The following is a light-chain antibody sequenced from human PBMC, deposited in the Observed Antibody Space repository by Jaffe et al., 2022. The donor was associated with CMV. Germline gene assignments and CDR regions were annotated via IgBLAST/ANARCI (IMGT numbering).Light chain of an antibody. CDR3: QQSYNTPVT. CDR2: GAT. CDR1: QSISNF. V-gene: IGKV1-39*01. J-gene: IGKJ4*01. Sequence: IQMTQSPSSLSASVGDRVTLTCRASQSISNFLNWYQQRPGKTPKLLIYGATSLQRGVPSRFSGSGSGTDFTLIINTLQSEDFATYYCQQSYNTPVTFGGGTKVEIK.